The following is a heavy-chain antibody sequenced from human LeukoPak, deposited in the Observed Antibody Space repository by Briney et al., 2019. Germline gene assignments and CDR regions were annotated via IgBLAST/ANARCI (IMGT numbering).Heavy chain of an antibody. D-gene: IGHD5-24*01. Sequence: SETLSLTCAVSGGSISSSNWWSWVRPPPGKGLEWIGEIYHSGSTNYNPSLKSRVTISVDKSKNQFSLKLSSVTAADTAVYYCARGRRDGYNYPFDYWGQGTLVTVSS. V-gene: IGHV4-4*02. CDR1: GGSISSSNW. CDR2: IYHSGST. J-gene: IGHJ4*02. CDR3: ARGRRDGYNYPFDY.